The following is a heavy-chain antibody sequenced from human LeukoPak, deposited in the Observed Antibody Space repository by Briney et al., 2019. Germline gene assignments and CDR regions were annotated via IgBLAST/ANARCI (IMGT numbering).Heavy chain of an antibody. V-gene: IGHV1-46*01. CDR2: INPGDGTT. J-gene: IGHJ3*02. CDR1: GYTFTRYY. CDR3: ARDRGYCSSTSCYRGDAFDI. D-gene: IGHD2-2*01. Sequence: ASVKVSCKASGYTFTRYYLHWVRQAPGQGLEWMGVINPGDGTTTYAQNFQGKVTMTRDTSTTTVSMELSSLRSEDTAVYYCARDRGYCSSTSCYRGDAFDIWGQGTMVTVSS.